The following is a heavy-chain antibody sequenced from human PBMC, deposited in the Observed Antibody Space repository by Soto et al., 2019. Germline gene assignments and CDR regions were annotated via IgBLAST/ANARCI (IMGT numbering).Heavy chain of an antibody. CDR3: ARAPRGYSYGYGYYHYYGMDV. Sequence: ASVKVSCKASGYTFTSYGISWVRQAPGQGLEWMGWISAYNGNTNYAQKLQGRVTMTTDTSTSTAYMELRSLRSDDTAVYYCARAPRGYSYGYGYYHYYGMDVWGQGTTVTVSS. CDR2: ISAYNGNT. V-gene: IGHV1-18*01. D-gene: IGHD5-18*01. J-gene: IGHJ6*02. CDR1: GYTFTSYG.